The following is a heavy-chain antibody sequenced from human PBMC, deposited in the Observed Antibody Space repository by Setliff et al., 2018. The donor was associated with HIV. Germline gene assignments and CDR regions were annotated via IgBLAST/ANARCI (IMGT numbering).Heavy chain of an antibody. CDR1: GYTFTSYA. CDR2: INTNTGNP. Sequence: AASVKVSCKASGYTFTSYAMNWVRQAPGQGLEWMGWINTNTGNPTYAQDFTGRFVFSLDTSVSTAYLQISSLKAEDTAVYYCARDPGRRAPTYYYMDVWGKGTTVTVSS. J-gene: IGHJ6*03. V-gene: IGHV7-4-1*02. D-gene: IGHD3-10*01. CDR3: ARDPGRRAPTYYYMDV.